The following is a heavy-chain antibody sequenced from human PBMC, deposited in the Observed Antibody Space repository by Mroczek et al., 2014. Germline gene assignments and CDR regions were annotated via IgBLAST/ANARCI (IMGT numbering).Heavy chain of an antibody. CDR1: GGSFSGYY. D-gene: IGHD3-3*01. Sequence: QVQLQQWGAGLLKPSETLSLTCAVYGGSFSGYYWSWIRQPPGKGLEWIGEINHSGSTNYNPSLKSRVTISVDTSKNQFSLKLSSVTAADTAVYYCARGRPPSVTIFGVVTKYNWFDPWGQGTLVTVSS. CDR3: ARGRPPSVTIFGVVTKYNWFDP. V-gene: IGHV4-34*01. J-gene: IGHJ5*02. CDR2: INHSGST.